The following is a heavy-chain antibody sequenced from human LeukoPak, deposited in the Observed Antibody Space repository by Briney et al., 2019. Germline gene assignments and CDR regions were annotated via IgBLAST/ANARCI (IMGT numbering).Heavy chain of an antibody. CDR3: ARRRYYDSTGYFD. V-gene: IGHV4-39*01. J-gene: IGHJ1*01. Sequence: SETLSLTCTVSGGSISSSSYYWGWIRQPPGKGLEWIGEIYYSGRTYQNPSLRSRVSMLVDTSKNHFSLELHSVTATDTAVYYCARRRYYDSTGYFDWGRGSLVTVPS. CDR1: GGSISSSSYY. D-gene: IGHD3-22*01. CDR2: IYYSGRT.